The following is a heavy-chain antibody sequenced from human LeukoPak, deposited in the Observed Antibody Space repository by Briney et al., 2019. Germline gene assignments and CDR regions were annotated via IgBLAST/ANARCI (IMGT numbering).Heavy chain of an antibody. Sequence: GGSLRLSCAASGFTFSSYGMNWARQAPGKGLEWVSYISSGRPTIYYADSVKGRFTISRDNAKNSLYLQMNSLRAEDTAVYYCARIGYELRYFYIEGALDYWGQGTLVTVSS. CDR2: ISSGRPTI. CDR3: ARIGYELRYFYIEGALDY. V-gene: IGHV3-48*04. J-gene: IGHJ4*02. D-gene: IGHD3-9*01. CDR1: GFTFSSYG.